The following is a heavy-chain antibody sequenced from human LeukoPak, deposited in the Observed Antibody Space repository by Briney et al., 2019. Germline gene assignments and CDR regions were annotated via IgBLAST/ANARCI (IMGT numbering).Heavy chain of an antibody. CDR2: INSDGSST. J-gene: IGHJ3*02. D-gene: IGHD5-18*01. CDR1: GFTFSGYW. CDR3: ARDGYSYGFMLAFDI. V-gene: IGHV3-74*01. Sequence: GGSLKLSCAASGFTFSGYWMHWVRQAPGKGLVWVSRINSDGSSTSYAGSVKGRFTISRDSAKNTLYLQMNSLRAEDTAVYYCARDGYSYGFMLAFDIWGLGTRVTVSS.